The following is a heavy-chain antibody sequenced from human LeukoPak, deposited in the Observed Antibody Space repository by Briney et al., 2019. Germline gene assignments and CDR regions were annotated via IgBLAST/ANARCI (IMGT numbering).Heavy chain of an antibody. CDR2: IYTSGST. D-gene: IGHD4-11*01. CDR3: ARAFYYSNYDY. J-gene: IGHJ4*02. V-gene: IGHV4-61*02. Sequence: PSQTLSLTCTVSGGSISSGSYYWSWIRQPAGKGLEWIGRIYTSGSTNYNPSLKSRVTISVDTSKNQFSLKLSSVTAADTAVYYCARAFYYSNYDYWGQGTLVTVSS. CDR1: GGSISSGSYY.